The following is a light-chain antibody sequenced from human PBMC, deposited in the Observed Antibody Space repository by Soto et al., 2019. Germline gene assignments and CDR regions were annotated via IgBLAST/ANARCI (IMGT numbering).Light chain of an antibody. Sequence: DIVMTQSPDSLAVSLGERATINCKSSQSVLYSSNNKNYLAWYQQKPGQPPKLLIYWASTRESGVPDRFSGSXSGTDFTLTISSLQAEDVAVYYCQQYYSTPLTFGGGTKVEIK. CDR2: WAS. J-gene: IGKJ4*01. V-gene: IGKV4-1*01. CDR1: QSVLYSSNNKNY. CDR3: QQYYSTPLT.